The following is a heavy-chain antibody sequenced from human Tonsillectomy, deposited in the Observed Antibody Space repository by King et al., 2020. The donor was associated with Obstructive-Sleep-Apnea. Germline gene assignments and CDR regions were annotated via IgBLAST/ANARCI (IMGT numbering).Heavy chain of an antibody. D-gene: IGHD6-13*01. CDR3: ARDKSTGATAGPLRGVAAYYFDY. Sequence: VQLVESGGGSVQPGRSLRVSCAASGFTFDDHAMHWVRQAPGKGLEWVSGISWNSDSIGYADSVKGRFTISRDNAKNSLYLQMNSLRAEDTALYYCARDKSTGATAGPLRGVAAYYFDYWGQGTLVTVSS. CDR1: GFTFDDHA. J-gene: IGHJ4*02. CDR2: ISWNSDSI. V-gene: IGHV3-9*01.